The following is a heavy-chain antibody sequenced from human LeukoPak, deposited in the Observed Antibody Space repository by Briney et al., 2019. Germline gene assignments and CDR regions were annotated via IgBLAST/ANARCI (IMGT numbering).Heavy chain of an antibody. CDR2: VRFDGSDH. Sequence: GGSLRLSCAASGFTFSDYGIHWVRQAPGKGLQWVAVVRFDGSDHYHEDYVKGRFTISRDNSKNTVYLQMNSLRAEDTAVYCCARDLYDHFLDYWGQGTVVTVSS. CDR1: GFTFSDYG. D-gene: IGHD3-3*01. CDR3: ARDLYDHFLDY. V-gene: IGHV3-33*01. J-gene: IGHJ4*02.